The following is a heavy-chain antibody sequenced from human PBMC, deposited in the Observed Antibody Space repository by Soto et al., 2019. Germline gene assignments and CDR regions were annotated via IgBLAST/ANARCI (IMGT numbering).Heavy chain of an antibody. CDR3: AKDRNYPRDQFHY. D-gene: IGHD1-7*01. J-gene: IGHJ4*02. CDR1: GFTFSTYA. V-gene: IGHV3-23*01. CDR2: ISANGQGI. Sequence: GSLLLSCTASGFTFSTYALGWVRQAPGKGLEWVSAISANGQGIYYADSVRVRFTISRDNSKNTIFLHMDSLRAEDTAVYYCAKDRNYPRDQFHYWGQGTLVTVYS.